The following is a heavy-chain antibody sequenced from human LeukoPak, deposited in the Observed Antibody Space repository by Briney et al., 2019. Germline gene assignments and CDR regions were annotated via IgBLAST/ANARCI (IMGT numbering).Heavy chain of an antibody. J-gene: IGHJ4*02. CDR2: INPNSAGT. CDR1: GYTFTDYY. V-gene: IGHV1-2*02. CDR3: AREDSAWYVDY. Sequence: ASVKVSCKASGYTFTDYYMHWVRQAPGQGLEWMGSINPNSAGTNYAQKFEGRVTMTRDTSISTAFLELRRLRSDDTAVYYCAREDSAWYVDYWGQGTLVTVSP. D-gene: IGHD6-19*01.